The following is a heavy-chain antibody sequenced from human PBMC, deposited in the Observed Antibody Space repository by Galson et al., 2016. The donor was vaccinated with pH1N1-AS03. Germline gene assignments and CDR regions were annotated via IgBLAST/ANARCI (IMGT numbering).Heavy chain of an antibody. D-gene: IGHD5-12*01. V-gene: IGHV3-7*01. J-gene: IGHJ4*02. CDR3: ARDLGYGIKGYGFDN. Sequence: SLRLSCAASGFIFDDYGMHWVRQAPGKGLEWVANINRDGSEKDYLDSVKGRFTISRDDASNSLYLQMNSLRAEDTAMYYCARDLGYGIKGYGFDNWGQGTLVTVSS. CDR1: GFIFDDYG. CDR2: INRDGSEK.